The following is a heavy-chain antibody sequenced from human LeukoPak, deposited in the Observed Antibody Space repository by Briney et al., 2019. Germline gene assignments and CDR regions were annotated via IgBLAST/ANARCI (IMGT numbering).Heavy chain of an antibody. CDR2: IYYSGST. V-gene: IGHV4-59*06. CDR3: ATYVWGSYRPFDY. J-gene: IGHJ4*02. Sequence: PSETLSLTCTVSGGSISSYYWSWIRQHPGKGLEWIGYIYYSGSTYYNPSLKSRVTISVDTSKNQFSLKLSSVTAADTAVYYCATYVWGSYRPFDYWGQGTLVTVSS. D-gene: IGHD3-16*02. CDR1: GGSISSYY.